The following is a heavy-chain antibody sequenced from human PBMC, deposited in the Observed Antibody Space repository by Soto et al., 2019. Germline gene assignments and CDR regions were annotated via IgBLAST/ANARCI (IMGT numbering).Heavy chain of an antibody. J-gene: IGHJ4*02. CDR3: VRDAYGDYQIDY. CDR2: IYYSGST. D-gene: IGHD4-17*01. CDR1: GGSISSGGYY. V-gene: IGHV4-31*03. Sequence: QVQLQESGPGLVKPSQTLSLTCTVSGGSISSGGYYWSWIRQHPGKGLEWIGYIYYSGSTYYNPSLKSRVTISVDTSKNQFSLKLSSVTAADTAVYYCVRDAYGDYQIDYWGQGTLVTVSS.